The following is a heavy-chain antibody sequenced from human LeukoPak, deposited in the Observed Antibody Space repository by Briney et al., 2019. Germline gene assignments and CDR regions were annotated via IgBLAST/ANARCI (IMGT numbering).Heavy chain of an antibody. J-gene: IGHJ4*02. Sequence: SETLSLTCTVSGDSLSTHDWSWIRQPPGKGLEWVGYIDYRGSTNYNPSLKSRVTISADTSKNQFSLKLSSVTAADTAVYYCARSYDSSGYYYYFDYWGQGTLVTVSS. V-gene: IGHV4-59*11. CDR1: GDSLSTHD. CDR2: IDYRGST. D-gene: IGHD3-22*01. CDR3: ARSYDSSGYYYYFDY.